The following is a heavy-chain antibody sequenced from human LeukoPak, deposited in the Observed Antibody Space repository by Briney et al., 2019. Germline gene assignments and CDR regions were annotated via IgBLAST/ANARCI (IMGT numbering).Heavy chain of an antibody. Sequence: GASVKVSCKASRYTFTSYYMHWVRQAPGQGPEWMGIINPSGGSTSYAQKFQGRVTMTRDTSTSTVYMELSSLRSEDTAVYYCARASDSSGYYAPQHYFDYWGQGTLVTVSS. CDR3: ARASDSSGYYAPQHYFDY. J-gene: IGHJ4*02. D-gene: IGHD3-22*01. CDR1: RYTFTSYY. CDR2: INPSGGST. V-gene: IGHV1-46*03.